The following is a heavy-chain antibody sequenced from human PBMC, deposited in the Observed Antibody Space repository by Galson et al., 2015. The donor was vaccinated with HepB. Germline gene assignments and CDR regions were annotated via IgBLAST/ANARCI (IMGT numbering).Heavy chain of an antibody. Sequence: SLRLSCAASGFTFSSYSMNWVRQAPGKGLEWISYISSPTSITYYADSVKGRFTISRDNAKNSLYLQMNSLRAEDTALYYCARGLDSSNWYEDAFDIWGQGTMVTVSS. D-gene: IGHD6-13*01. CDR1: GFTFSSYS. CDR3: ARGLDSSNWYEDAFDI. J-gene: IGHJ3*02. CDR2: ISSPTSIT. V-gene: IGHV3-48*01.